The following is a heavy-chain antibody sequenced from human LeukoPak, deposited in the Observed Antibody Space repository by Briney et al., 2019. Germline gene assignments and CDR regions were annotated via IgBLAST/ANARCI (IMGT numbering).Heavy chain of an antibody. J-gene: IGHJ4*02. Sequence: GGSLKLSCTDSTFTYSNYGMSWVRQAPGKGLEWVSAITGSGVNTDYADSVKGRFTISRDKSRNTLYLQMSSLRVEDTAIYYCAKVLSGSYHAYYFDSWGQGTLVTVSS. CDR1: TFTYSNYG. D-gene: IGHD1-26*01. CDR3: AKVLSGSYHAYYFDS. V-gene: IGHV3-23*01. CDR2: ITGSGVNT.